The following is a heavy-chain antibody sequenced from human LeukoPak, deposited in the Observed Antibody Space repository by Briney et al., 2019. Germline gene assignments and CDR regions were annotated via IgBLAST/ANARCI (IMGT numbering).Heavy chain of an antibody. CDR1: GFTFSNYG. CDR3: ARGYCSGGSCYKFLYYFDY. J-gene: IGHJ4*02. V-gene: IGHV3-30*02. Sequence: PGGSLRLSCTASGFTFSNYGMHWVRQAPGKGLEWVAFIRYDGSNKYYADSVKGRFTISRDNSKNTLYLQMNSLRAEDTAVYYCARGYCSGGSCYKFLYYFDYWGQGTLVTVSS. D-gene: IGHD2-15*01. CDR2: IRYDGSNK.